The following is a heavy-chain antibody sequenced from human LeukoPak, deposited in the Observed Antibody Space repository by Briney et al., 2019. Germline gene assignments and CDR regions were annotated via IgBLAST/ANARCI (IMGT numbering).Heavy chain of an antibody. D-gene: IGHD6-13*01. J-gene: IGHJ6*02. CDR3: ARENVGSSWYEVYGMDV. CDR2: MNPNSGNT. V-gene: IGHV1-8*01. CDR1: GYTFTSYD. Sequence: ASVKVSCKASGYTFTSYDINWVRQATGQGLEWMGWMNPNSGNTGYAQKFQGRVTITRNTSISTAYMELSSLRSEDTAVYYCARENVGSSWYEVYGMDVWGQGTTVTVSS.